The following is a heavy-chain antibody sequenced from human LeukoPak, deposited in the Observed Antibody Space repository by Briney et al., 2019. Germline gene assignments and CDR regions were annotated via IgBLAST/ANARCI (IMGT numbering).Heavy chain of an antibody. Sequence: GGSLRLSCAASGFTFKLYWMHWVRQVPGRGPVWVSRINHDGSDTIYADSVRGRFTISRDDAKNTLYLQMNNLRAEDTAVYYCVRGGPSTWYWGQGTLVTVSS. CDR1: GFTFKLYW. CDR3: VRGGPSTWY. J-gene: IGHJ4*02. CDR2: INHDGSDT. V-gene: IGHV3-74*01.